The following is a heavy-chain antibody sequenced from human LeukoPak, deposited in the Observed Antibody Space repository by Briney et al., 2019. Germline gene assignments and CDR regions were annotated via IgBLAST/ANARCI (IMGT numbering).Heavy chain of an antibody. D-gene: IGHD1-14*01. CDR2: IIPIFGTA. Sequence: SVKVSCKASGYTFTSYYLHWVRQAPGQGLEWMGRIIPIFGTANYAQKFQGRVTITTDESTSTAYMELSSLRSEDTAVYYCARESMGGPDDAFDIWGQGTMVTVSS. J-gene: IGHJ3*02. V-gene: IGHV1-69*05. CDR3: ARESMGGPDDAFDI. CDR1: GYTFTSYY.